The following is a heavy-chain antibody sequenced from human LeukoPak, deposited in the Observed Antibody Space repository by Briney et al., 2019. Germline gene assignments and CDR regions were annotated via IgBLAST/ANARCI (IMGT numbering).Heavy chain of an antibody. D-gene: IGHD3-22*01. CDR3: ASLDSSGYYYVKY. Sequence: PSETLSLTCTVSGGSISSNSWSWVRQPPGQGLGGVGDIYYSGSTNYNPSLRNRVTISVDTSKNQFSLKLSSVTAADTAVYYCASLDSSGYYYVKYWGQGTLVTVSS. V-gene: IGHV4-59*01. CDR2: IYYSGST. CDR1: GGSISSNS. J-gene: IGHJ4*02.